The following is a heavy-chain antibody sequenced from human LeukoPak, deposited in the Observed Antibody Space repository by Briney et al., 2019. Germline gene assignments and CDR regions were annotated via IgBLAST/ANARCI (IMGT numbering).Heavy chain of an antibody. CDR1: GFTFSSYA. CDR2: ISGSGGST. V-gene: IGHV3-23*01. J-gene: IGHJ4*02. CDR3: AKLFGYYDFWSGYYGY. Sequence: GGSLRLSCAASGFTFSSYAMSWVRQAPGKGLEWVSDISGSGGSTYYADSVKGRFTISRDNSKNTLYLQMNSLRAEDTAVYYCAKLFGYYDFWSGYYGYWGQGTLVTVSS. D-gene: IGHD3-3*01.